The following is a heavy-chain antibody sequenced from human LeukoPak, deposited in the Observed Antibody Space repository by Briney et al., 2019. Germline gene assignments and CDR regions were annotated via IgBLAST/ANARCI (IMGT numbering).Heavy chain of an antibody. V-gene: IGHV3-53*01. CDR2: TYSGAT. D-gene: IGHD6-19*01. Sequence: GGSLRLSCAASGFNVNSYYMSWVRQAPGKGLEWVSVTYSGATSYADSVRGRFTISTDNSKNTLYLQLNSLRVEDTAVYYCAKDSSGWSKDYWGQGTLVTVSS. CDR3: AKDSSGWSKDY. CDR1: GFNVNSYY. J-gene: IGHJ4*02.